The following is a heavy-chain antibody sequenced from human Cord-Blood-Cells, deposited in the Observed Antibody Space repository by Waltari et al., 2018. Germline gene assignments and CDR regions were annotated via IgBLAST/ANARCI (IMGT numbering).Heavy chain of an antibody. CDR3: ARVGATSEYFQH. CDR1: GFTFSSYR. D-gene: IGHD1-26*01. Sequence: EVQLVESGGGLVKPGGSLRLSCAASGFTFSSYRMNWVRQAPGKGLEWVSYISSSSSYIYYADSVKGRFTISRDNAKNSLYLRMNSLRAEDTAVYYCARVGATSEYFQHWGQGTLVTVSS. CDR2: ISSSSSYI. V-gene: IGHV3-21*01. J-gene: IGHJ1*01.